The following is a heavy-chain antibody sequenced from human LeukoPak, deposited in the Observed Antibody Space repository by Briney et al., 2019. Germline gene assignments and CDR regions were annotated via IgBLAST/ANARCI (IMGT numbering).Heavy chain of an antibody. CDR3: ARGRGYCSGGSCYVDY. Sequence: SQTLSLTCAVSGGSISSGGYSWSWIRQPPGKGLEWIGYIYHSGSTYYNPSLKSRVTISVDRPKNQFSLKLSSVTAADTAVYYCARGRGYCSGGSCYVDYWGQGTLVTVSS. CDR1: GGSISSGGYS. D-gene: IGHD2-15*01. J-gene: IGHJ4*02. CDR2: IYHSGST. V-gene: IGHV4-30-2*01.